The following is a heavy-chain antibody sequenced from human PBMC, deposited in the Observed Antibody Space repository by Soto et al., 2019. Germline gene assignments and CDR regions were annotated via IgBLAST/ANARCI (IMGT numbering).Heavy chain of an antibody. Sequence: QVQLVQSGAEVKKPGASVKVSCKASGYTFTGYYMHWVRQAPGQGLEWMGWINPNSDGTNYAQKLQGWVSMTRYTSCDEAYMKLRRLRSADSASYYCAIAGTQQRTDRLLLYIWCHGTMVTVS. J-gene: IGHJ4*01. CDR2: INPNSDGT. CDR1: GYTFTGYY. D-gene: IGHD2-2*01. V-gene: IGHV1-2*04. CDR3: AIAGTQQRTDRLLLYI.